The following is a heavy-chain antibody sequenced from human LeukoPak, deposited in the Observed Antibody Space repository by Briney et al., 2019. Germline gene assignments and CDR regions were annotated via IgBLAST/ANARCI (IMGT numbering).Heavy chain of an antibody. CDR2: ISSSSSYI. CDR1: GFTFSSYW. Sequence: GGSLRLSCAASGFTFSSYWMSWVRQAPGKGLEWVSSISSSSSYIHYADSVKGRFTISRDNAKNSLYLQMNSLRAEDTAVYYCARDFRTRGNYYYMDVWGKGTTVTISS. CDR3: ARDFRTRGNYYYMDV. D-gene: IGHD2-8*01. V-gene: IGHV3-21*04. J-gene: IGHJ6*03.